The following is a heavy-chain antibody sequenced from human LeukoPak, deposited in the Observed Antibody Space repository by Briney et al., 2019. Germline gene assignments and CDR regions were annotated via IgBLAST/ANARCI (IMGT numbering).Heavy chain of an antibody. D-gene: IGHD1-26*01. Sequence: PSETLSLTCTVSGDSFSSVSYYWSWIRQPAGKGLEWIGRIYAAGSTNYNPSLKRRVTISVDTSKNQFSLKLSSVTAADTAVYYCARGGLLNWFDPWGQGTLVTVSS. J-gene: IGHJ5*02. CDR2: IYAAGST. V-gene: IGHV4-61*02. CDR3: ARGGLLNWFDP. CDR1: GDSFSSVSYY.